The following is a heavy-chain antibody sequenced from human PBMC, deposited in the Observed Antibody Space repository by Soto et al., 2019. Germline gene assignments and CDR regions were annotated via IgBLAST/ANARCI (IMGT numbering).Heavy chain of an antibody. V-gene: IGHV3-21*01. CDR1: GFTFSSYS. CDR3: ETYCSSTSCPQDDAFDI. Sequence: GGSLRLSCAASGFTFSSYSMNWVRQAPGKGLEWVSSISSSSSYIYYADSVKGRFTISRDNAKNSLYLQMNSLRAEDTAVYYCETYCSSTSCPQDDAFDIWGQGKMVTVS. J-gene: IGHJ3*02. D-gene: IGHD2-2*01. CDR2: ISSSSSYI.